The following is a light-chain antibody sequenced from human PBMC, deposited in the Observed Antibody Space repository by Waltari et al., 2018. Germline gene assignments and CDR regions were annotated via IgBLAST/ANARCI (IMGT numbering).Light chain of an antibody. J-gene: IGLJ2*01. CDR2: SNT. V-gene: IGLV1-44*01. CDR3: AAWDDSLKAVL. CDR1: TSTIGSNT. Sequence: QSVLTQPPSASGPPGQTATISCSGSTSTIGSNTVTWYQQLPGTAPKLLTQSNTQRPSGVPDRFSGSKSGTSASLIISGLQSEDEAEYFCAAWDDSLKAVLFGGGTKLTVL.